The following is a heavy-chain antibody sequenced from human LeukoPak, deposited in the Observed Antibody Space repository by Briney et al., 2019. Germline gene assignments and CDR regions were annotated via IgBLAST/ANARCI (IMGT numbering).Heavy chain of an antibody. CDR3: ARKNVDTAMAIDH. D-gene: IGHD5-18*01. V-gene: IGHV4-61*02. CDR1: GGSISSGSYY. Sequence: SETLSLTCTVSGGSISSGSYYWSWIRQPAGKGLEWIGRIYTSGSTNYNPSLKSRVTISVDTSKNQFSLKLSSVTAADTAVYYCARKNVDTAMAIDHWGQGTLVTVSS. CDR2: IYTSGST. J-gene: IGHJ4*02.